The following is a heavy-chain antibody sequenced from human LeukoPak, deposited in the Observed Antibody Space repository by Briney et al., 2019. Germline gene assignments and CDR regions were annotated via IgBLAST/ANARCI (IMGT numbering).Heavy chain of an antibody. D-gene: IGHD2-15*01. Sequence: PGGSLRLSCAASGSTFSDYSMHWVRQAPGKGLNWVAFIRYDGNNKYYADSVKGRFTISRDNSKNMLYLEMNSLSTEDTAVYYCAKVRYCSGVNCYPDDNWGQGTLVTVSS. CDR1: GSTFSDYS. V-gene: IGHV3-30*02. CDR2: IRYDGNNK. CDR3: AKVRYCSGVNCYPDDN. J-gene: IGHJ4*02.